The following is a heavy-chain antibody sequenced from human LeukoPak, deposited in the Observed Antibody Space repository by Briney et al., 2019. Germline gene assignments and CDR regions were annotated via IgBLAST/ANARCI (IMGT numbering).Heavy chain of an antibody. CDR2: ISAYNGNT. CDR1: GYTFTSYG. Sequence: ASVKVSCKASGYTFTSYGISWVRQAPGQGLEWMGWISAYNGNTNYAQKLQGRVTMTTDTSTSTAYMEPRSLRSDDTAVYYCARDEARTTEDVPFDYWGQGTLVTVSS. CDR3: ARDEARTTEDVPFDY. J-gene: IGHJ4*02. V-gene: IGHV1-18*01. D-gene: IGHD4-17*01.